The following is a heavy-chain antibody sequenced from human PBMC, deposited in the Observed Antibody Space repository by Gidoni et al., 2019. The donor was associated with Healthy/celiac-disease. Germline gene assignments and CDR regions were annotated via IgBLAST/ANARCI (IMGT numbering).Heavy chain of an antibody. CDR1: GYTFTSYY. Sequence: QVQLVQSGAEVKKPGASVKVSCKASGYTFTSYYMHWVRQAPGQGLEWMGIINPSGGSTSYAQKFQGRVTMTRDTSTSTVYMELSSLRSEDTAVYYCARVNSSDYYYYGMDVWGQGTTVTVSS. CDR3: ARVNSSDYYYYGMDV. CDR2: INPSGGST. D-gene: IGHD1-20*01. V-gene: IGHV1-46*01. J-gene: IGHJ6*02.